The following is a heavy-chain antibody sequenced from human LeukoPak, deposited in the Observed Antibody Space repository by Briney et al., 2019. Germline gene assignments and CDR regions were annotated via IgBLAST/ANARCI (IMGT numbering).Heavy chain of an antibody. CDR3: AKDRVRTGYSSSWLLDFDY. CDR1: GFTFSSYA. J-gene: IGHJ4*02. Sequence: PGGSLRLSCAASGFTFSSYAMSWVRQAPGKGLEWVSAISGSGGSTYYADSVKGRFIISRDNSKNTLYLQMNSLRAEDTAVYYCAKDRVRTGYSSSWLLDFDYWGQGTLVTVSS. V-gene: IGHV3-23*01. CDR2: ISGSGGST. D-gene: IGHD6-13*01.